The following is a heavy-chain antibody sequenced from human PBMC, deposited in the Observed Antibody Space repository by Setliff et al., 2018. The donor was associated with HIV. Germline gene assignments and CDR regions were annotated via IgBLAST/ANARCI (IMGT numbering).Heavy chain of an antibody. Sequence: PSETLSLTCVVSGYSISSGYYWGWIRQPPGKGLEWIGSIYHIGSTYYNPSLKSRVTMSVDTSKNQFSLKLSSVTAPDTAVYYCARQRGYGGNPFDYWGQGTLVTVSS. CDR3: ARQRGYGGNPFDY. CDR1: GYSISSGYY. V-gene: IGHV4-38-2*01. J-gene: IGHJ4*02. D-gene: IGHD4-17*01. CDR2: IYHIGST.